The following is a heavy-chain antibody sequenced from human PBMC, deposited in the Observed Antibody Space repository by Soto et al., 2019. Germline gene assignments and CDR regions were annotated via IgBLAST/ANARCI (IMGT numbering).Heavy chain of an antibody. D-gene: IGHD2-15*01. J-gene: IGHJ6*03. CDR2: ISGSGGST. CDR1: GYTFCSYS. Sequence: PGGSLRLSCAASGYTFCSYSMSWVRQDPGKGLEWVSAISGSGGSTYYADSVKGRFTISRDNSKNTLYLQMNSLRAEDTAVYYCAKHTIYCSGGSCYPAHYYYYYMDVWGKGTTVTVS. CDR3: AKHTIYCSGGSCYPAHYYYYYMDV. V-gene: IGHV3-23*01.